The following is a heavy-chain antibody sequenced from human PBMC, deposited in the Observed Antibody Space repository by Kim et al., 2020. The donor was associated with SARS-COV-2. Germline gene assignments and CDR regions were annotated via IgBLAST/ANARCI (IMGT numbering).Heavy chain of an antibody. Sequence: SETLSLTCTVSGGSISSSSYYWGWIRQPPGKGLEWIGSIYYSGSTYYNPSLKSRVTISLDTSKNQFSLKLSSVTAADTAVYYCARTGGYSYGLYYYGMDVWGQGTTVTVSS. CDR1: GGSISSSSYY. CDR3: ARTGGYSYGLYYYGMDV. CDR2: IYYSGST. D-gene: IGHD5-18*01. J-gene: IGHJ6*02. V-gene: IGHV4-39*01.